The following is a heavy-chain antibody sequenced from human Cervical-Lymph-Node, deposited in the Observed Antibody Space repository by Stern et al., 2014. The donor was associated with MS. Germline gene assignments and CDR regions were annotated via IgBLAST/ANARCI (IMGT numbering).Heavy chain of an antibody. J-gene: IGHJ3*02. D-gene: IGHD2-15*01. CDR3: ARGLLGSENAFDI. V-gene: IGHV1-18*01. Sequence: MQLVQYGAEVKKPGASVKVYCKASGYTFTSYGISWGRQAPGKGLEWMGWNSAYNGNTTYAQKLQGRVTMTTDTSTSTAYMELRSLRSDDTAVYYCARGLLGSENAFDIWGQGTMVTVSS. CDR2: NSAYNGNT. CDR1: GYTFTSYG.